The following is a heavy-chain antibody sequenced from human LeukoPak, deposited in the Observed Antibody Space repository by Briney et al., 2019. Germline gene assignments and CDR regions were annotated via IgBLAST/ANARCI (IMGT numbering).Heavy chain of an antibody. CDR1: GGTFRSYA. Sequence: SVKVSCKASGGTFRSYAISWVRQAPGQGLEWMGGIIPIFGTANYAQRSQGRVTIAADKSTSIAYMELNSLRSEDTAVYYCARGVLYGDYGGGDGFDIWGQGTMVSVSS. J-gene: IGHJ3*02. D-gene: IGHD4-17*01. V-gene: IGHV1-69*06. CDR2: IIPIFGTA. CDR3: ARGVLYGDYGGGDGFDI.